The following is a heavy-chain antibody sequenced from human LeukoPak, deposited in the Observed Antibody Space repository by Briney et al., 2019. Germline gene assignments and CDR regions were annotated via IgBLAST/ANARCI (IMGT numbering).Heavy chain of an antibody. CDR2: ISSSSSTI. D-gene: IGHD6-13*01. CDR3: AKDRYSSSSTFTINPFDY. J-gene: IGHJ4*02. Sequence: PGGSLRLSCAASGFTFSSYSMNWVRQAPGKGLEWVSYISSSSSTIYYADSVKGRFTISRDNAKNSLYLQMNSLRAEDTAVYYCAKDRYSSSSTFTINPFDYWGQGILVTVSS. V-gene: IGHV3-48*01. CDR1: GFTFSSYS.